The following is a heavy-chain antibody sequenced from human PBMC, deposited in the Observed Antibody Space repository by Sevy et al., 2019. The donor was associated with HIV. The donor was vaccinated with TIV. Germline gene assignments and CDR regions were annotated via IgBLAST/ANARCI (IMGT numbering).Heavy chain of an antibody. Sequence: GGSLRLSCAASGFTFSYYWMHWVRQAPGKGLVWVSRINSDGSSTNYADSVKGRFTISRDNAKNTLYLQMNSLRAEDTAVYYCVRIGYYYDSGTYYYYFDYWGQGTLVTVSS. CDR3: VRIGYYYDSGTYYYYFDY. V-gene: IGHV3-74*01. CDR2: INSDGSST. CDR1: GFTFSYYW. D-gene: IGHD3-22*01. J-gene: IGHJ4*02.